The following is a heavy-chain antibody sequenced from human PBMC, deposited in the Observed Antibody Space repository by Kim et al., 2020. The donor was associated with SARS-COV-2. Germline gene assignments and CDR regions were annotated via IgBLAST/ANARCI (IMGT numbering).Heavy chain of an antibody. Sequence: SETLSLTCTVSGGSISSGGYYWSWIRQHPGKGLEWIGYIYYSGSTYYNPSLQSRLTISVDTSKNQFSLDLSSVTAADTAVYYCAREYYDILTSYPYYWYFDLWVRGTLVTVSS. CDR1: GGSISSGGYY. CDR2: IYYSGST. D-gene: IGHD3-9*01. CDR3: AREYYDILTSYPYYWYFDL. J-gene: IGHJ2*01. V-gene: IGHV4-31*03.